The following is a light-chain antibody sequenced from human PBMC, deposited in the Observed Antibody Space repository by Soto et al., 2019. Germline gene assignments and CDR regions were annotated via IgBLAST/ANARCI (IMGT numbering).Light chain of an antibody. V-gene: IGKV3D-15*01. CDR1: QSVNNN. Sequence: EIVMTQSPATLSVSPGEGATLSCRASQSVNNNLAWYQQKPGQAPRLLIYGASSRATGIPDRFSGSGSGTDFTLTISRLEPEDFAVYYCHQYNNWPPWTFGQGTKVDIK. CDR2: GAS. J-gene: IGKJ1*01. CDR3: HQYNNWPPWT.